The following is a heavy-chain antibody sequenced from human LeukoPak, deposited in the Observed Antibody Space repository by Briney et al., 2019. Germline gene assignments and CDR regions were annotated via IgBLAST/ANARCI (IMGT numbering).Heavy chain of an antibody. CDR3: AKSSGGGHYYYYGLDV. D-gene: IGHD6-19*01. CDR1: GFTLSTYA. J-gene: IGHJ6*02. Sequence: GGSLRLSCSASGFTLSTYAMHWVRQAPGKGLEHVSVISGNGGSTYYADSVKGRFTISRDTSKNTLYLQMNSLRAEDTAVFYCAKSSGGGHYYYYGLDVWGQGTTVTVSS. CDR2: ISGNGGST. V-gene: IGHV3-64D*06.